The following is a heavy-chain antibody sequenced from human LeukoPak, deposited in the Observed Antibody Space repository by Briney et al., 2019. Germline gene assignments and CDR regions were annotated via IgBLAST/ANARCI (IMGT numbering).Heavy chain of an antibody. V-gene: IGHV1-69*04. J-gene: IGHJ4*02. CDR1: GDTFSSYA. CDR3: ASEVGRTVVTAMSPDY. Sequence: SVKVSCKASGDTFSSYAISWVRQAPGQGLEWMGRIIPILGIANYAQKFQGRVTITADKSTSTAYMELSSLRSEDTAVYYCASEVGRTVVTAMSPDYWGQGTLVTVSS. CDR2: IIPILGIA. D-gene: IGHD4-23*01.